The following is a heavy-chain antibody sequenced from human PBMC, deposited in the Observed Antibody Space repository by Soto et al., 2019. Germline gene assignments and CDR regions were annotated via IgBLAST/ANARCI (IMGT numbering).Heavy chain of an antibody. D-gene: IGHD2-2*01. Sequence: EMQLLESGGGLVQRGGSLRLSCAASGFTFPSYGMSWVRQAPGKGLEWVSGVSASGGSTYYADSVKGRLTISRDNSRNTVSLQMNSLRAEDTALYYCARYYCTSSNCYLDYWGQGTLVTVSS. CDR2: VSASGGST. J-gene: IGHJ4*02. CDR1: GFTFPSYG. V-gene: IGHV3-23*01. CDR3: ARYYCTSSNCYLDY.